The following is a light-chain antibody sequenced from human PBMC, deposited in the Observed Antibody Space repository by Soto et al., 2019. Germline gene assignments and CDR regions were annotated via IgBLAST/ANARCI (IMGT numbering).Light chain of an antibody. J-gene: IGLJ2*01. Sequence: QSVLTQPPSASGSPGQSVTISCTGTSSDVGGYNYVSWYQQHPGKAPKLIIYEVAQRPSGVPDRFSGSKSGNTASLTVSGLQAQDEADYFCSSYGGSNNLLFGGGTKVTVL. CDR1: SSDVGGYNY. CDR2: EVA. V-gene: IGLV2-8*01. CDR3: SSYGGSNNLL.